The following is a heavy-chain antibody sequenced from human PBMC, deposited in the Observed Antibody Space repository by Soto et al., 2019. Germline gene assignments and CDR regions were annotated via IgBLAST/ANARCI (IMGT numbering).Heavy chain of an antibody. CDR2: IYYDGST. CDR3: AKVVVAATRHTDFDS. V-gene: IGHV4-39*02. D-gene: IGHD2-15*01. J-gene: IGHJ4*02. CDR1: GGSINSNNYY. Sequence: PSETLSLTCTVSGGSINSNNYYWAWIRQPPGKGLAWIASIYYDGSTYYNPSLKSRVSISVDTSKNHFSLKLSSATAADTAVCYCAKVVVAATRHTDFDSWGQGTLVTVSS.